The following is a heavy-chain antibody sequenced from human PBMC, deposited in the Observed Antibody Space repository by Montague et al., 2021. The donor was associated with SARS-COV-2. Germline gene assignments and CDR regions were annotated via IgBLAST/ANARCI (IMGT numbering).Heavy chain of an antibody. Sequence: SETLSLTCTVSGDSVTERYLNWVRQAAGKGLEWIGFIHPCGDIHYNASLKSRVILSRDASKNQFSLTLTSVTAADTAVYYCAIGGDSAKCGIWGRGTLVTVSS. D-gene: IGHD2-21*01. CDR2: IHPCGDI. J-gene: IGHJ3*02. CDR3: AIGGDSAKCGI. V-gene: IGHV4-4*07. CDR1: GDSVTERY.